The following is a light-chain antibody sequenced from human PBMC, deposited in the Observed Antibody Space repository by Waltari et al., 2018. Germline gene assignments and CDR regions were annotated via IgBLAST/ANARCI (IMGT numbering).Light chain of an antibody. CDR2: GTS. V-gene: IGKV3D-15*01. J-gene: IGKJ1*01. Sequence: DIGLTQSPATLPLSSGESAMRPRRASQSVRSTFAWFQQKPGQPPRLPIYGTSTRATGIPARFSGSGSGTEFSLTISSLQPEDFATYYCQQYDHWPWTFGQGTRVEAK. CDR3: QQYDHWPWT. CDR1: QSVRST.